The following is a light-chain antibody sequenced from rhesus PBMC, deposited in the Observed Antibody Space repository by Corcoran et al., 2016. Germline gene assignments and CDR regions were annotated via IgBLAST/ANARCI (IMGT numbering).Light chain of an antibody. Sequence: DIQMTQSPSSLSASVGDRVTITCRASQGISSWLAWYPQKPGTAPNLLIYRASRLQSGVASRFSGSGVGTDFTLPISSLQPEDFATYYCQQYNSAPWTFGQGTKVGIK. CDR2: RAS. CDR1: QGISSW. V-gene: IGKV1-21*01. CDR3: QQYNSAPWT. J-gene: IGKJ1*01.